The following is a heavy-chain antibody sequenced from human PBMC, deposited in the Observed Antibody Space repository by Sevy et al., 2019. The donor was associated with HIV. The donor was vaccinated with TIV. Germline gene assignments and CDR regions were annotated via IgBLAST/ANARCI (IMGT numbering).Heavy chain of an antibody. CDR1: GFTFSSYA. CDR3: AKAGDYYDSSGYPYYMDV. CDR2: ISGSGGST. J-gene: IGHJ6*03. V-gene: IGHV3-23*01. Sequence: GGSLRLSCAASGFTFSSYAMSWVRQAPGKGLEWVSAISGSGGSTYYADSVKGRFTISRDNSKNTLYLQMNSLRAEDTAVYDCAKAGDYYDSSGYPYYMDVWGKGTTVTVSS. D-gene: IGHD3-22*01.